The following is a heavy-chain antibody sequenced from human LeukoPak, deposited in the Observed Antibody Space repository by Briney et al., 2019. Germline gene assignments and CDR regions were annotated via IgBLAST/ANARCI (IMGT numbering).Heavy chain of an antibody. V-gene: IGHV1-18*04. J-gene: IGHJ6*02. CDR2: ISAYNGNT. CDR1: GYTFTGYY. Sequence: GASVKVSCKASGYTFTGYYMHWVRQAPGQGLEWMGWISAYNGNTNYAQKLQGRVTMTTDTSTSTAYMELRSLRSDDTAVYYCARDRHIVVVPAARYYGMDVWGQGTTVTVSS. D-gene: IGHD2-2*01. CDR3: ARDRHIVVVPAARYYGMDV.